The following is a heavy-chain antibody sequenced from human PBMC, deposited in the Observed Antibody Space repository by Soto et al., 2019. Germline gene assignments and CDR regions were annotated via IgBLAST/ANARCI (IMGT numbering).Heavy chain of an antibody. CDR3: ARDEYGDYDAFDI. V-gene: IGHV3-66*01. CDR2: IYSGGST. J-gene: IGHJ3*02. D-gene: IGHD4-17*01. Sequence: GGSLRLSCAASGFTVSSNYMSWVRQAPGKGLEWVSVIYSGGSTYYADSVKGRFTISRDNSKNTLYLQMNSLRAEDTAVYYCARDEYGDYDAFDIWGQGTMVTVSS. CDR1: GFTVSSNY.